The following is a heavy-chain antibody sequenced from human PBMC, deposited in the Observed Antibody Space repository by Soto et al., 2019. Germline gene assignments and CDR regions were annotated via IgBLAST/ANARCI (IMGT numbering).Heavy chain of an antibody. D-gene: IGHD5-18*01. CDR1: GYTFTNYD. CDR2: VNPNSGYT. Sequence: QVQLVQSGAEVKKPGASVTVSCKASGYTFTNYDITWVRQAAGQGLEWVGWVNPNSGYTAYAQKFVGRVTMTRNTPLRTAYMELSSLTSGDTSVYYGARSDSYCWNDYWGQGTLVTVS. CDR3: ARSDSYCWNDY. V-gene: IGHV1-8*01. J-gene: IGHJ4*02.